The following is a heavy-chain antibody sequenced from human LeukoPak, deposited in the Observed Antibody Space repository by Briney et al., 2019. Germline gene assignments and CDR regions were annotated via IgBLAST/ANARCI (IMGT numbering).Heavy chain of an antibody. Sequence: SQTLSLTCAVYGGSFTGYYWGSIRHPPGESLEWNGECNHSASTNYNPSLKSRVTISVDTSKNQFSLKLSSVTAADTAVYYCARNSRCLVYWGQGTLVTVSS. CDR3: ARNSRCLVY. J-gene: IGHJ4*02. V-gene: IGHV4-34*01. CDR1: GGSFTGYY. CDR2: CNHSAST. D-gene: IGHD2/OR15-2a*01.